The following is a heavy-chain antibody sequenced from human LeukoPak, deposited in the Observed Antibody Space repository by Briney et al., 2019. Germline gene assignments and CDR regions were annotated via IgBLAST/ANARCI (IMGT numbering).Heavy chain of an antibody. CDR1: GGSISSYY. D-gene: IGHD4-17*01. CDR2: IYTSGST. J-gene: IGHJ4*02. V-gene: IGHV4-4*07. Sequence: SETLSLTCTVSGGSISSYYWSWIRQPAGKGLEWIGRIYTSGSTNYNPSLKSRVTMSVDTSKNQFSLKLSSVTAADTAVYYCARAARKTYGEAFHFDYWGQGTLVTVSS. CDR3: ARAARKTYGEAFHFDY.